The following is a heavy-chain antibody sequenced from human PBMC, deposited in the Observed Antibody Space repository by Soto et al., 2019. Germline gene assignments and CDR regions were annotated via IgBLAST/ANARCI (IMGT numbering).Heavy chain of an antibody. V-gene: IGHV3-48*03. CDR2: IFATGTTI. J-gene: IGHJ4*02. Sequence: GGSLRLSCVASGFTFSSYSMVWVRQAPGKGLEWVSYIFATGTTIYYADSVKGRFTVSRDNARNSLFLLMNGLRAEDTAVYYCARDKDWAFDHWGQGTLVTVSS. D-gene: IGHD3-9*01. CDR1: GFTFSSYS. CDR3: ARDKDWAFDH.